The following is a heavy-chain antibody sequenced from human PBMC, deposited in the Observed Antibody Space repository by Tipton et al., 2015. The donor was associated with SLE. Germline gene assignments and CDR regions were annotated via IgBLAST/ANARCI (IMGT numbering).Heavy chain of an antibody. V-gene: IGHV4-38-2*01. CDR3: AKDPHLLDGIYVGS. CDR2: IYHSGST. D-gene: IGHD1-26*01. Sequence: TLSLTCAVSGYSISSGYYWDWIRQPPGKGLEWIGSIYHSGSTYYNPSLKSRVTISVDTSKNQFSLKLSSVTAADTAVYYCAKDPHLLDGIYVGSWGQGTLVTVSS. J-gene: IGHJ5*02. CDR1: GYSISSGYY.